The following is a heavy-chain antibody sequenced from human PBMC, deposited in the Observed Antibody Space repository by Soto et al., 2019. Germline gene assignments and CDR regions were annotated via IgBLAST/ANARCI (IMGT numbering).Heavy chain of an antibody. V-gene: IGHV4-59*08. D-gene: IGHD2-15*01. CDR3: ARHYGCSGGSCYGDYIDP. Sequence: QVQLQESGPGLVKPSETLSLTCTVSGGSISSYYWSWIRQPPGKGLEWIGYIYYSGSTNYNPSLKSRVTISVDTSKNQFSLKLSSVTAADTAVYYCARHYGCSGGSCYGDYIDPWGQGTLVTVSS. CDR2: IYYSGST. J-gene: IGHJ5*02. CDR1: GGSISSYY.